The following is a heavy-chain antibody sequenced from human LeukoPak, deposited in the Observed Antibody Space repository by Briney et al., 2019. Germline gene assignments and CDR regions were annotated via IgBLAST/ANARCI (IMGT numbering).Heavy chain of an antibody. V-gene: IGHV3-7*01. D-gene: IGHD3-22*01. CDR2: IKQDGSEK. Sequence: PGGSLRLSCAASGFTFSSYWMSWVRQAPGKGLEWVANIKQDGSEKYYVDSVKGRFTISRDNAKNSLYLQMNSLRAEDTAVYYCARDLNYYDSSGYNWGQGTLVTVSS. CDR1: GFTFSSYW. J-gene: IGHJ1*01. CDR3: ARDLNYYDSSGYN.